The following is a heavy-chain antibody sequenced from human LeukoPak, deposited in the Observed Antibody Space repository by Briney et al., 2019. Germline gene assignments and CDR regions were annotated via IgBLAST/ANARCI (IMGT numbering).Heavy chain of an antibody. CDR3: ARAYYYDSSATPDY. D-gene: IGHD3-22*01. J-gene: IGHJ4*02. V-gene: IGHV3-33*01. CDR2: IWYDGSNK. CDR1: GFTFSSYG. Sequence: PGGSLRLSCAASGFTFSSYGMHWVRQAPGKGLEWVAVIWYDGSNKYYADSVKGRFTISRDNSKNTLYLQMNSLRAEDTAVYYCARAYYYDSSATPDYWGQGTLVTVSP.